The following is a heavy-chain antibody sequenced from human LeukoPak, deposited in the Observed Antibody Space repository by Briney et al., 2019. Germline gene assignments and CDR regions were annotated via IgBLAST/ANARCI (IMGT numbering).Heavy chain of an antibody. CDR3: ARVKGGIAAAGNYFDY. V-gene: IGHV3-30-3*01. Sequence: GGSLRLSCAASGFASSSYALHWVRQGPGKGLEWVALVSYDGGTKYYADSVRGRITISRDNSKNTLYLQMNGLRPEDSAVYYCARVKGGIAAAGNYFDYWGQGTLVTVSS. CDR1: GFASSSYA. CDR2: VSYDGGTK. D-gene: IGHD6-13*01. J-gene: IGHJ4*02.